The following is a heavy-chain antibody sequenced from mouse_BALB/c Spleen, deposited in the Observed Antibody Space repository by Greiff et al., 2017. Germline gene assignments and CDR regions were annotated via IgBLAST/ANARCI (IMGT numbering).Heavy chain of an antibody. D-gene: IGHD2-4*01. J-gene: IGHJ4*01. Sequence: EVQVVESGGGLVKPGGSLKLSCAASGFTFSSYAMSWVRQTPEKRLEWVASISSGGSTYYPDSVKGRFTISRDNARNILYLQMSSLRSEDTAMYYCARRLRRGEAMDYWGQGTSVTVSS. CDR2: ISSGGST. CDR3: ARRLRRGEAMDY. CDR1: GFTFSSYA. V-gene: IGHV5-6-5*01.